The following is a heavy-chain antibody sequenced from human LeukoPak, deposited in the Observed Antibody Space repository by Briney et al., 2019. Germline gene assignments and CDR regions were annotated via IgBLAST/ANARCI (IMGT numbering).Heavy chain of an antibody. Sequence: GGSLRLSCAASGFTFDDYGMSWVRQAPGKGLEWVSGINWNGGSTGYADSVKGRFTISRDNAKNSLYLQMNSLRAEDTALYYCAKDIWGYDYGNFDYWGQGTLVTVSS. J-gene: IGHJ4*02. D-gene: IGHD5-18*01. V-gene: IGHV3-20*04. CDR1: GFTFDDYG. CDR3: AKDIWGYDYGNFDY. CDR2: INWNGGST.